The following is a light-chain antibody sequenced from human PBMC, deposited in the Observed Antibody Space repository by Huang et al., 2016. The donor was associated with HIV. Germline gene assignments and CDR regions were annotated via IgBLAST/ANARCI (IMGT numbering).Light chain of an antibody. Sequence: ENLMTQSPSTLSVSPGESATLSCRASQSVFKNLAWYQQKPGQAPQLLIYGSSTRAAGIPARFGGRGSGTDFPLTISSLQSEDFAVYYCQQYNTSPRTFGQGTKVEV. CDR3: QQYNTSPRT. V-gene: IGKV3-15*01. CDR1: QSVFKN. J-gene: IGKJ1*01. CDR2: GSS.